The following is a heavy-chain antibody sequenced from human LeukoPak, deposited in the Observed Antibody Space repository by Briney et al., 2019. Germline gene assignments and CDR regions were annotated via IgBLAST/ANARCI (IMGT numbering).Heavy chain of an antibody. CDR2: ISAYNGKT. Sequence: WASVKVSCKASGYTFTSYGISWVRQAPGQGLEWMGWISAYNGKTNYEQKLQGRVTMTTDTSTSTAYMELRSLRSDDTAVYYCASIVATGRGYYFDYWGQGTLVTVSS. V-gene: IGHV1-18*04. D-gene: IGHD5-12*01. CDR3: ASIVATGRGYYFDY. CDR1: GYTFTSYG. J-gene: IGHJ4*02.